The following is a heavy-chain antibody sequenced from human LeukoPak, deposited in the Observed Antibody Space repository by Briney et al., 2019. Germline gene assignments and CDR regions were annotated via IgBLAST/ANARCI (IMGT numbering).Heavy chain of an antibody. V-gene: IGHV3-7*01. D-gene: IGHD2-15*01. CDR1: GFKFSYYW. CDR2: IYESGSEK. J-gene: IGHJ4*02. CDR3: ARGWGEKGRCRGGTCNNPQFDY. Sequence: GGSLRLSCSASGFKFSYYWMTSVRQAPRKGLEWLANIYESGSEKYNVDSVKGRFTISRDNADDLVYLQMNSLRVEDTAVYYCARGWGEKGRCRGGTCNNPQFDYWGQGILVTVSS.